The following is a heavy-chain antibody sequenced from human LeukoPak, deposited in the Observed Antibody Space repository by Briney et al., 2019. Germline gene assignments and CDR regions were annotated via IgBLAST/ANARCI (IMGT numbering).Heavy chain of an antibody. CDR1: GGSISSYY. D-gene: IGHD1/OR15-1a*01. CDR3: ARGNSTPDY. Sequence: SETLSLTCTVSGGSISSYYWNWIRQPPGKGLEWIGYIYYSGSTDYNPSLKSRVTISVDTSKNQFSLKLSSVTAADTAVYYCARGNSTPDYWGQGTLVTVSS. CDR2: IYYSGST. J-gene: IGHJ4*02. V-gene: IGHV4-59*01.